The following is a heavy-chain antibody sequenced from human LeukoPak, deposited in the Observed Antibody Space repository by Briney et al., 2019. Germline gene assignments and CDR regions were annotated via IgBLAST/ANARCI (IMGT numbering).Heavy chain of an antibody. Sequence: SETLSLTCTVSGGSISSGSYYWSWIRQPAGKGLEWIGRIYTSGSTNYNPSLKSRVTISVDTSKNQFSLKLSSVTAADTAVYYCARGRTVSNIAAAVKDDAFDIWGQGTMVTVSS. J-gene: IGHJ3*02. D-gene: IGHD6-13*01. CDR2: IYTSGST. CDR1: GGSISSGSYY. CDR3: ARGRTVSNIAAAVKDDAFDI. V-gene: IGHV4-61*02.